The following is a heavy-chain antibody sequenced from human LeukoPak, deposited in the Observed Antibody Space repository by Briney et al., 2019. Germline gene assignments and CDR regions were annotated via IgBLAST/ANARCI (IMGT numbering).Heavy chain of an antibody. CDR3: ATPLDYYDSSGYHQGGD. CDR1: GFTFSSCW. V-gene: IGHV3-7*03. CDR2: IKEDGSKK. D-gene: IGHD3-22*01. Sequence: GGSLRLSCAASGFTFSSCWMTWVRQAPGKGLEWVANIKEDGSKKNYVDSVKGRFTIFRDNAKNSLYLQMNSLRAEDTAVYYCATPLDYYDSSGYHQGGDWGQGTLVTVSS. J-gene: IGHJ4*02.